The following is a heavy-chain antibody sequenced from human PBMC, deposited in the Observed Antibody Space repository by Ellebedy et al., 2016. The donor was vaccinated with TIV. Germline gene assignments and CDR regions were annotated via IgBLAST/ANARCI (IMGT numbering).Heavy chain of an antibody. CDR1: GGSISSGGYY. CDR3: ASAMTGDYSDYEGPFDV. D-gene: IGHD4-11*01. Sequence: SETLSLTCTVSGGSISSGGYYWSWIRQHPGKGLEWIGHIYYSGSTYYNPSLKSRVTISVDTSKNQFSLKVSSVTAADTAVYFCASAMTGDYSDYEGPFDVWGQGTMVTVSA. V-gene: IGHV4-31*03. J-gene: IGHJ3*01. CDR2: IYYSGST.